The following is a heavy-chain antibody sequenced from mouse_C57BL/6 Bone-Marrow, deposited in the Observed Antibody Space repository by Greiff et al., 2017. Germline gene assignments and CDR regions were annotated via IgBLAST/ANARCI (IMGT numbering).Heavy chain of an antibody. J-gene: IGHJ2*01. V-gene: IGHV1-50*01. CDR2: IDPSDSYT. CDR3: ARDSYGSPYYFDY. CDR1: GYTFTSYW. D-gene: IGHD1-1*01. Sequence: VKLQQSGAELVKPGASVKLSCKASGYTFTSYWMQWVKQRPGQGLEWIGEIDPSDSYTNYNQKFKGKATLTVDTSSSTAYMQLSSLTSEDSAVYYCARDSYGSPYYFDYWGQGTTLTVSS.